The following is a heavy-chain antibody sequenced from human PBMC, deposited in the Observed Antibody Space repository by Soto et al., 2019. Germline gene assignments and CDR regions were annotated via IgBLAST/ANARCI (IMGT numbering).Heavy chain of an antibody. J-gene: IGHJ4*02. CDR2: IGPESGAT. CDR3: GRGRSGQIVVFY. V-gene: IGHV1-2*02. D-gene: IGHD1-26*01. Sequence: ASVKVSCKASGYTFTGHYIHWVRQAPEQGPEWMGEIGPESGATRYAQKFQGRVTMTRDTAITTVYMELKNLSPDDTAVYYCGRGRSGQIVVFYWGQGTPVTVSS. CDR1: GYTFTGHY.